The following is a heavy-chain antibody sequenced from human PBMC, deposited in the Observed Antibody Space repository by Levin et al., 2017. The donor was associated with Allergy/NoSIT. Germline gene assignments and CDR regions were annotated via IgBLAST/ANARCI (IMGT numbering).Heavy chain of an antibody. CDR1: GDSVSSNSAA. Sequence: SETLSLTCAISGDSVSSNSAAWSWIRQSPSRGLEWLGRTYYRSKWYYEYAVSVKGRISINPDTSKNQFTLQLNSVNIDDTAVYFCARGSYDSTWFWGRGTLVTVSS. CDR2: TYYRSKWYY. CDR3: ARGSYDSTWF. D-gene: IGHD2-2*01. J-gene: IGHJ2*01. V-gene: IGHV6-1*01.